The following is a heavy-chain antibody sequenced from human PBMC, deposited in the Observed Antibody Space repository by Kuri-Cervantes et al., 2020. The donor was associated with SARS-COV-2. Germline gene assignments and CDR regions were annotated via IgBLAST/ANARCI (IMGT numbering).Heavy chain of an antibody. J-gene: IGHJ6*03. V-gene: IGHV4-30-2*01. D-gene: IGHD2-2*01. Sequence: LRLSCTVSGGSISSGGYYWSWIRQPPGKGLEWIGYIYHSGSTYYNPSLKSRVTISVDRSKNQFSLKLSSVTAADTAVYYCARAPGRDCSSTSCYRVPDYYYMDVWGKGTTVTVSS. CDR3: ARAPGRDCSSTSCYRVPDYYYMDV. CDR1: GGSISSGGYY. CDR2: IYHSGST.